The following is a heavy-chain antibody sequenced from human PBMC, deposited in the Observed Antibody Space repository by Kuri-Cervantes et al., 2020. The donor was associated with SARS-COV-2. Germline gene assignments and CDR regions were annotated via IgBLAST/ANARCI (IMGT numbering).Heavy chain of an antibody. V-gene: IGHV4-38-2*01. Sequence: GSLRLSCAVSGYSISSGYYWGWIRQPPGKGLEWIGSIYHSGSTYYNPSLKSRVTISVDTSKNQFSLKLSSVTAADTAVYYCARRLSSSWYNWFDPWGQGTLVTVSS. D-gene: IGHD6-13*01. CDR2: IYHSGST. CDR3: ARRLSSSWYNWFDP. CDR1: GYSISSGYY. J-gene: IGHJ5*02.